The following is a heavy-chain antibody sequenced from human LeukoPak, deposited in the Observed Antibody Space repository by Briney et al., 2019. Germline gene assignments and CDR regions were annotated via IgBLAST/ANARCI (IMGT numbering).Heavy chain of an antibody. D-gene: IGHD3-3*01. Sequence: GGSLRLSCAASGFTFSSYSMNWVRQAPGKGLEWVSYISSSGSTIYYADSVKGRFTISRDNSKNTLYLQMNSLRAEDTAVYYCAKVRNEDYDFWSGYYGYFDYWGQGTLVTVSS. J-gene: IGHJ4*02. CDR3: AKVRNEDYDFWSGYYGYFDY. CDR1: GFTFSSYS. CDR2: ISSSGSTI. V-gene: IGHV3-48*01.